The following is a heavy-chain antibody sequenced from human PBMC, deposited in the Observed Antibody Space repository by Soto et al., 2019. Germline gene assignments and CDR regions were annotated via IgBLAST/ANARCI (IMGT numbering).Heavy chain of an antibody. CDR2: IYYSGST. CDR1: GGSISSYY. CDR3: ARRTQKPREYSGYDYFYYYYMDV. V-gene: IGHV4-59*08. D-gene: IGHD5-12*01. J-gene: IGHJ6*03. Sequence: QVQLQESGPGLVKPSETLSLTCTVSGGSISSYYWSWIRQPPGKGLEWIGYIYYSGSTNYNPSLKSRVTISVDTSKNQFSLKLSSVTAADTAVYYCARRTQKPREYSGYDYFYYYYMDVWGKGTTVTVSS.